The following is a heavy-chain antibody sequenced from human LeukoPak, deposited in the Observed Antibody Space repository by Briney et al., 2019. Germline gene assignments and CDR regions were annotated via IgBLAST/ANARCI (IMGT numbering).Heavy chain of an antibody. J-gene: IGHJ5*02. CDR2: IYHSGST. CDR3: ARGLGWFDP. V-gene: IGHV4-38-2*02. CDR1: GYSISSGYY. D-gene: IGHD6-19*01. Sequence: ASETLSLTCTVSGYSISSGYYWGWIRQPPGKGLEWIGSIYHSGSTYYNPSLKSRVTISVDTSKNQFSLKLSSVTAADTAVDYCARGLGWFDPWGQGTLVTVSS.